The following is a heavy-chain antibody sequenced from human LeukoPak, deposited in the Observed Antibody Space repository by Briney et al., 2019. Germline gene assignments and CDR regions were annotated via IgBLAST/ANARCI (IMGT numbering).Heavy chain of an antibody. CDR3: ARVVVVVAATPTYYYMDV. CDR1: GLTFSSYS. V-gene: IGHV3-21*01. CDR2: ISSSSSYI. D-gene: IGHD2-15*01. J-gene: IGHJ6*03. Sequence: GGSLRLSCAASGLTFSSYSINWVRQAPGKGLEWVSSISSSSSYIYYADSVKGRFTISRDNAKNSLYLQMNSLRAEDTAVYYCARVVVVVAATPTYYYMDVWGKGTTVTVSS.